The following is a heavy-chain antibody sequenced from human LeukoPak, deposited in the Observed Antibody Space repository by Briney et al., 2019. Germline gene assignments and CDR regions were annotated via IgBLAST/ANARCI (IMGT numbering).Heavy chain of an antibody. CDR2: IYYSGST. D-gene: IGHD6-13*01. J-gene: IGHJ6*03. CDR3: ARGRRRIAAAPLYYYYMDV. V-gene: IGHV4-59*02. Sequence: ASETLSLTCTVSGDSVSSYYWSWIRQPPGKGLEWIGYIYYSGSTNYNPSLKSRVTISVDTSKNQFSLKLSSVTAADTAVYYCARGRRRIAAAPLYYYYMDVWGKGTTVTISS. CDR1: GDSVSSYY.